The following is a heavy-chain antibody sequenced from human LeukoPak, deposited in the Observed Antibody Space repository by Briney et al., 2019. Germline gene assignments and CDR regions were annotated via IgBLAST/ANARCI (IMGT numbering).Heavy chain of an antibody. Sequence: PSETLSLTCAVYGGSFSGYYWSWIRQPPGKGLEWIGEINHSGSTNYNPSLKSRVTISVDTSKNQFSLKLSSVTAADTAVYYCARGGSYYDSSGLAAPYYFDYWGQGTLVTVSS. CDR3: ARGGSYYDSSGLAAPYYFDY. D-gene: IGHD3-22*01. V-gene: IGHV4-34*01. J-gene: IGHJ4*02. CDR1: GGSFSGYY. CDR2: INHSGST.